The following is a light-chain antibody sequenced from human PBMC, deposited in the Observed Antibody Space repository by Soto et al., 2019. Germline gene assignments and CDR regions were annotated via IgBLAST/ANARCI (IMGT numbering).Light chain of an antibody. Sequence: EIVLTQSPGTLSLSPGERATLSCMASQSVSSSYLAWYQQKPGQAPRLLIYGASSRATGIPDRFSGSGSGTDFTLTISSLQPDDFATYYCQQYNSYPITFGQGTRLEIK. J-gene: IGKJ5*01. CDR2: GAS. CDR3: QQYNSYPIT. CDR1: QSVSSSY. V-gene: IGKV3-20*01.